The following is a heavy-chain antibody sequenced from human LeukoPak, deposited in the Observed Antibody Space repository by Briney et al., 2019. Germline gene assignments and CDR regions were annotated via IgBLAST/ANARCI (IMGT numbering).Heavy chain of an antibody. CDR2: ISGSGGST. CDR3: AKDSSGWHPFDFDY. V-gene: IGHV3-23*01. D-gene: IGHD6-19*01. J-gene: IGHJ4*02. CDR1: GFIVRNYC. Sequence: GGSLRLSCAASGFIVRNYCLSWVRQAPGKGLEWVSAISGSGGSTYYADSVKGRFTISRDNSKNTLYVQMNSLRAEDTAVYYCAKDSSGWHPFDFDYWGQGTLVTVSS.